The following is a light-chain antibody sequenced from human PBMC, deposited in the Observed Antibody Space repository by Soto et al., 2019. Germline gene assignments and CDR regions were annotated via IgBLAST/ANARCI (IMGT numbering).Light chain of an antibody. CDR1: QSVSSN. CDR2: GAS. Sequence: EIVMTQSPATLSVSPGERATLSCRASQSVSSNLAWYQKKPGQAPRLLIYGASPRATGIPARFSGSGSGTEFTLTISSLQSEDFAVYYCQQYNNWPQTFGQGNKLEIK. V-gene: IGKV3-15*01. J-gene: IGKJ2*01. CDR3: QQYNNWPQT.